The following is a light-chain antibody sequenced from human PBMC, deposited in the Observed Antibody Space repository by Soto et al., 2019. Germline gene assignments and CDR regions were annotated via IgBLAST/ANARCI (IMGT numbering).Light chain of an antibody. CDR2: YIS. Sequence: ERVMTQYPATLSVSPGETASLSCRASQSAGNFLAWYQQKPGQAPRLLIYYISTRATGIPARFSGSGSGTEFTLTINSLQSEDSAVYYCQQHNQWPITFGQGTRLEVK. CDR3: QQHNQWPIT. J-gene: IGKJ5*01. V-gene: IGKV3D-15*01. CDR1: QSAGNF.